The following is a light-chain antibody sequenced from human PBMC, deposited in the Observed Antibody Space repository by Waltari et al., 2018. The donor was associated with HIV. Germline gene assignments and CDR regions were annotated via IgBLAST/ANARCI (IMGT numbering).Light chain of an antibody. V-gene: IGLV2-11*01. J-gene: IGLJ3*02. CDR1: SSAVGSYNY. CDR3: CSYAGMYTWV. Sequence: QSSLTQPRSVSGSPGQSVTIPCSGTSSAVGSYNYVSWYQQHPGKAPKVMIYDVSKRPSGVPDRFSGSKSGKTASLTISGLQAEDEADYYCCSYAGMYTWVFGGGTKLTVL. CDR2: DVS.